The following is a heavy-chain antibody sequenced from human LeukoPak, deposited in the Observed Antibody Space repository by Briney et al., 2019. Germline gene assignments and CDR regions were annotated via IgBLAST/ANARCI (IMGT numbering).Heavy chain of an antibody. Sequence: PGGSLRLSCAASGFTFSSYWMSWVRQAPGRGLEWVANIKQDGSEKYYVDSVKGRFTISRDNAKNSLYLQMNSLRAEDTAVYYCARASRYCSGGSCYSPYYYYGMDVWGQGTTVTVSS. J-gene: IGHJ6*02. CDR1: GFTFSSYW. CDR2: IKQDGSEK. D-gene: IGHD2-15*01. CDR3: ARASRYCSGGSCYSPYYYYGMDV. V-gene: IGHV3-7*02.